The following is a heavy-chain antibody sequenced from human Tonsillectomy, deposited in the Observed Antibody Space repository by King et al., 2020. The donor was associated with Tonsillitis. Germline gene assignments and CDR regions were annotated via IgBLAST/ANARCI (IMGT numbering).Heavy chain of an antibody. CDR1: GGSISSYY. J-gene: IGHJ4*02. CDR3: ATVHGDY. D-gene: IGHD1-1*01. CDR2: IYYSGST. Sequence: VQLQESGPGLVKPSETLSLTCTVSGGSISSYYWSWIRQPPGKGLEWIGYIYYSGSTNYNPSIKSRVTISVDTSKKQFSLKLGSVTAADTAVYYCATVHGDYWGQGTLVTVSS. V-gene: IGHV4-59*01.